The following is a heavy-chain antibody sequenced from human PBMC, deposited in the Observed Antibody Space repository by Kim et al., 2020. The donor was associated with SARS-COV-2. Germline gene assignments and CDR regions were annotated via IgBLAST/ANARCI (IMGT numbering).Heavy chain of an antibody. CDR1: GFTFSDYY. CDR2: ISSSSSYT. CDR3: ARDPHYYGSGSYFY. V-gene: IGHV3-11*05. D-gene: IGHD3-10*01. J-gene: IGHJ4*02. Sequence: GGSLRLSCAASGFTFSDYYMSWIRQAPGKGLEWVSYISSSSSYTNYADSVKGRFTISRDNAKNSLYLQMNSLRAEDTAVYYCARDPHYYGSGSYFYWGQGTLLTVSS.